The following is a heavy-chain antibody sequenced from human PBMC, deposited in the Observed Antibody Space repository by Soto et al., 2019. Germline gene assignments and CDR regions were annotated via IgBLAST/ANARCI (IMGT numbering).Heavy chain of an antibody. V-gene: IGHV3-23*01. Sequence: GGSLRLSCAASGFTFSSYAMSWVRQAPGKGLEWVSAISGSGGSTYYADSVKGRFTISRDNSKNTLYLQMNSLGAEDTAVYYCAKKADYDYVWGSHAGLDVWGQGTTVTVSS. CDR2: ISGSGGST. CDR3: AKKADYDYVWGSHAGLDV. D-gene: IGHD3-16*01. J-gene: IGHJ6*02. CDR1: GFTFSSYA.